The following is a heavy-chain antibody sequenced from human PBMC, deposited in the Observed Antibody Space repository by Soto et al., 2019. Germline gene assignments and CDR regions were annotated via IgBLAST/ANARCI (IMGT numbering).Heavy chain of an antibody. CDR2: ISGSGGST. V-gene: IGHV3-23*01. J-gene: IGHJ4*02. Sequence: PGGSLRLSCAASGFTFSSYATSWVRQAPGKGLEWVSAISGSGGSTYYADSVKGRFTISRDNSKNTLYLQMNSLRAGDTAVYYCANIGYSRGFDYWGQGTLVTVST. CDR1: GFTFSSYA. CDR3: ANIGYSRGFDY. D-gene: IGHD3-22*01.